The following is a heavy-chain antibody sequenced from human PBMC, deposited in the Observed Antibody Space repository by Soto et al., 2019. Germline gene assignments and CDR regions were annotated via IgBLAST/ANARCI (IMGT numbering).Heavy chain of an antibody. CDR2: IYNSGST. Sequence: SETLSLTCTVSGDSISSGDYYWSWIRQPPGKGLEWIGYIYNSGSTYYNRSLKSRVTISVDTSSNQVSLKVNSVTAVDTAVYLCARQNYRDGFDLWGRGTLVTVAS. J-gene: IGHJ2*01. CDR3: ARQNYRDGFDL. D-gene: IGHD3-10*01. CDR1: GDSISSGDYY. V-gene: IGHV4-30-4*01.